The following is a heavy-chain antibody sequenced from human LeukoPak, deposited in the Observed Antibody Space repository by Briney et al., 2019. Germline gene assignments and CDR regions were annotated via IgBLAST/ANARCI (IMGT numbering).Heavy chain of an antibody. CDR3: ARTSWSSSWYSY. V-gene: IGHV1-8*01. CDR2: MNPSSGNT. D-gene: IGHD6-13*01. J-gene: IGHJ4*02. CDR1: GYTFTSYD. Sequence: ASVKVSCKASGYTFTSYDINWVRQATGQGLEWMGWMNPSSGNTGYAQKFQGRVTMTRNTSISTAYMELSSLRSEDTAVYYCARTSWSSSWYSYWGQGTLVTVSS.